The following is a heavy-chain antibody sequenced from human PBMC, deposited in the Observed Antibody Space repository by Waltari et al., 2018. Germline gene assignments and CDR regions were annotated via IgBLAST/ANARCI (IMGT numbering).Heavy chain of an antibody. CDR1: GGSISSYY. D-gene: IGHD3-22*01. Sequence: QVQLQESGPGLVKPSETLSLTCTVSGGSISSYYWSWIRQPPGKGLEWIGYIYYSGSTNYNPSLKSRVTISVDTSKNQFSLKLSSVTAADTAVYYCARGRYYDSSGYFILDYWGQGTLVTVSS. V-gene: IGHV4-59*01. CDR2: IYYSGST. J-gene: IGHJ4*02. CDR3: ARGRYYDSSGYFILDY.